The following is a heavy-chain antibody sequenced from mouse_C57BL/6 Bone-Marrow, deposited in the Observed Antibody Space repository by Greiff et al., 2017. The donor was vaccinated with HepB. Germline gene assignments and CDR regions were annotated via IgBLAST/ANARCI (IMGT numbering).Heavy chain of an antibody. D-gene: IGHD2-4*01. CDR2: INPNNGGT. CDR3: ASPYYDYVYFDY. J-gene: IGHJ2*01. V-gene: IGHV1-22*01. Sequence: EVQLQQSGPELVKPGASVKMSCKASGYTFTDYNMHWVKQSHGKSLEWIGYINPNNGGTSYNQKFKGKATLTVNQSSSTAYMELRSLTSEDSAVYYCASPYYDYVYFDYWGQGTTLTVSS. CDR1: GYTFTDYN.